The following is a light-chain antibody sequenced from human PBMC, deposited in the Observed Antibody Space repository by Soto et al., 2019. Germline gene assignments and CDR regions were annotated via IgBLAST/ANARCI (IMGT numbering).Light chain of an antibody. CDR3: QQSYNTPRT. CDR1: QPISDY. V-gene: IGKV1-39*01. J-gene: IGKJ1*01. Sequence: DIQMTQSPSSLSASVGDRVTITCRTSQPISDYLNWYQQKPGKAPSLLIYTAYNLQTGGPLRFSGSGSGTHFTLTISSLQPEDFATYYCQQSYNTPRTFGQGTKVEIK. CDR2: TAY.